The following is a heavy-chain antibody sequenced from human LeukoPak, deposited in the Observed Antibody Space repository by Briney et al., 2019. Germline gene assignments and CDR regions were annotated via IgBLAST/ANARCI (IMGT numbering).Heavy chain of an antibody. CDR1: GFTFSSYS. D-gene: IGHD4-17*01. CDR3: ARNGDPSKGVRPLIYYHYYMDG. J-gene: IGHJ6*03. Sequence: GGSLRLSCAASGFTFSSYSMNWVRQAPGKGLEWVSSISSSSSYIYYADSVKGRFTISRDNAKNSLYLQMNSLRAEDTAVYYCARNGDPSKGVRPLIYYHYYMDGWGKGTTVTISS. CDR2: ISSSSSYI. V-gene: IGHV3-21*04.